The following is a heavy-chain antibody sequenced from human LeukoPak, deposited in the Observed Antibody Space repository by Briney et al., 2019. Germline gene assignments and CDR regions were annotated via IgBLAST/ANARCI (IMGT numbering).Heavy chain of an antibody. J-gene: IGHJ6*02. V-gene: IGHV4-39*07. D-gene: IGHD3-3*01. CDR3: ARASTYYDFWSGFVPKNYYYYYGMDV. Sequence: SETLSLTCTVSGGSISSSSYYWGWIRQPPGKGLEWIGSIYYSGSTYYNPSLKSRVTISVDTSKNQFSLKLSSVTAADTAVYYRARASTYYDFWSGFVPKNYYYYYGMDVWGQGATVTVSS. CDR1: GGSISSSSYY. CDR2: IYYSGST.